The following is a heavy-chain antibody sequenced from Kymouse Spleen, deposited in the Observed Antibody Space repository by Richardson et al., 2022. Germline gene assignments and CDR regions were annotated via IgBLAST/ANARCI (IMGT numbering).Heavy chain of an antibody. Sequence: EVQLVESGGGLVQPGGSLRLSCAASGFTFSSYDMHWVRQATGKGLEWVSAIGTAGDTYYPGSVKGRFTISRENAKNSLYLQMNSLRAGDTAVYYCARAPGTMVRGVFFDYWGQGTLVTVSS. D-gene: IGHD3-10*01. CDR1: GFTFSSYD. J-gene: IGHJ4*02. CDR2: IGTAGDT. V-gene: IGHV3-13*01. CDR3: ARAPGTMVRGVFFDY.